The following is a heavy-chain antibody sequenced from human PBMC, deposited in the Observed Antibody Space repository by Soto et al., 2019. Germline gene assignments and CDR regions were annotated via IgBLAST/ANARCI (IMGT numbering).Heavy chain of an antibody. V-gene: IGHV3-23*01. D-gene: IGHD5-12*01. Sequence: EVQLLESGGGLVQPGGSLRLSCAASGFTFGSSVMSWVRQAPGKGLEWISGLSGSGGSTYYADSVKGRFTISRDTSKSTLYLQMHSLRVEDTAVYYCAKDSGYDHTDWGQGTLVTVSS. CDR2: LSGSGGST. J-gene: IGHJ4*02. CDR1: GFTFGSSV. CDR3: AKDSGYDHTD.